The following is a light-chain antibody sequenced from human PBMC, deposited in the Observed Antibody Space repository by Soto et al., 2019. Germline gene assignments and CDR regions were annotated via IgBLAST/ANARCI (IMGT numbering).Light chain of an antibody. CDR1: SSDIGDYNY. CDR2: EVS. J-gene: IGLJ3*02. Sequence: QSALTQPASVSGSPGQSITISCTGTSSDIGDYNYVSWYQQRPGKAPKLIIYEVSYRPSGVSNRFSGSKSGNTASLTISGLQAEDEADYYCSSYTTTITVFGGGTKLTVL. CDR3: SSYTTTITV. V-gene: IGLV2-14*01.